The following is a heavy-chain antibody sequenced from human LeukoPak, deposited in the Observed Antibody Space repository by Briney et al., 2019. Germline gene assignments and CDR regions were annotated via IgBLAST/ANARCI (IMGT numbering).Heavy chain of an antibody. D-gene: IGHD4-17*01. V-gene: IGHV3-7*03. CDR3: AKAARTTVTYSFDS. CDR1: GFTFSNYW. CDR2: IKQDGSEK. J-gene: IGHJ4*02. Sequence: GGSLRLSCTASGFTFSNYWMSWVRQAPGKGLEWVANIKQDGSEKYYVGSVKGRFTISRDNTKNSLYLQMNSLRAEDTAVYYCAKAARTTVTYSFDSWGQGTLVTVSS.